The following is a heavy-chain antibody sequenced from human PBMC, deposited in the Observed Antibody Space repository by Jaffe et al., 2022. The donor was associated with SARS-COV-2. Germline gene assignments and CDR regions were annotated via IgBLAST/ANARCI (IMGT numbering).Heavy chain of an antibody. V-gene: IGHV3-48*02. CDR2: ISSSSSTI. CDR3: ARVSRDGYNRYPYYFDY. J-gene: IGHJ4*02. D-gene: IGHD5-12*01. CDR1: GFTFSSYS. Sequence: EVQLVESGGGLVQPGGSLRLSCAASGFTFSSYSMNWVRQAPGKGLEWVSYISSSSSTIYYADSVKGRFTISRDNAKNSLYLQMNSLRDEDTAVYYCARVSRDGYNRYPYYFDYWGQGTLVTVSS.